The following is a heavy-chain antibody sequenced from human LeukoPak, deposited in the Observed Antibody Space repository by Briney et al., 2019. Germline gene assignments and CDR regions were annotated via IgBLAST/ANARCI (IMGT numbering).Heavy chain of an antibody. J-gene: IGHJ3*02. CDR2: IYYSGST. D-gene: IGHD3-3*01. Sequence: PSETLSLTCTVSGGSISSYYWSWIRQPPGKGLEWIGYIYYSGSTNYNPSLKSRVTISVDTSKNQFSLKLSSVTAADTAVYYCARNLLYDFWSGLSAFDIWGQGTMVTVSS. V-gene: IGHV4-59*01. CDR3: ARNLLYDFWSGLSAFDI. CDR1: GGSISSYY.